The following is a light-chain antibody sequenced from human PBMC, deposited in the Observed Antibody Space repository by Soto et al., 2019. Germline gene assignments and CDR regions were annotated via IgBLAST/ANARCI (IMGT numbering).Light chain of an antibody. CDR1: KSDIGVYDF. CDR2: EVV. J-gene: IGLJ1*01. CDR3: KSYAGSNTYV. Sequence: QSMLTQPPSASGSPGQSVTSSCTGTKSDIGVYDFVSWYQHHPGKAPRLVIYEVVQRPSGVPDRFSGSKSGNTASLTVSGLQAADEADYFCKSYAGSNTYVFGSGTKVTVL. V-gene: IGLV2-8*01.